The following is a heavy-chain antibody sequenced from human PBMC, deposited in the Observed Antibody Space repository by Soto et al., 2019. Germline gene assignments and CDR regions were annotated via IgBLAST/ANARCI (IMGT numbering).Heavy chain of an antibody. J-gene: IGHJ6*02. CDR1: GYTFTSYG. CDR3: AREVVVTTNYYCMDV. D-gene: IGHD2-21*02. Sequence: ASVKISCKASGYTFTSYGISWVRQAPGQGLEWMGWISAYNGNTNYAQKLQGRVTTTTDTSTSTAYMELRSLRSDDTAVYYCAREVVVTTNYYCMDVWGQGTTVTVSS. CDR2: ISAYNGNT. V-gene: IGHV1-18*01.